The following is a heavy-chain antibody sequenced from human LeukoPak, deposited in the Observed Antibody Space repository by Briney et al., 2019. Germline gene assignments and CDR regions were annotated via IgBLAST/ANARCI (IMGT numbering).Heavy chain of an antibody. Sequence: SETLSLTCAVYGGSFSGYYWGWVRQPGGKGMGLIGEINHSGSTNYNPSLRSRVTISVDTSKNQSSLKLSSGTAADTAVYYCARGLKYYGGYYYYDMDGSGKATTVSAS. CDR2: INHSGST. V-gene: IGHV4-34*01. D-gene: IGHD3-10*01. CDR3: ARGLKYYGGYYYYDMDG. CDR1: GGSFSGYY. J-gene: IGHJ6*03.